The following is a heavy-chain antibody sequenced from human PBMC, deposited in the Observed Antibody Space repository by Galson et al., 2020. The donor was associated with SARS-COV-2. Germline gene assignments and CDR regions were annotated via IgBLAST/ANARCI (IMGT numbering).Heavy chain of an antibody. V-gene: IGHV5-10-1*01. J-gene: IGHJ6*03. CDR2: IDPSDSYT. Sequence: HGESLKISCKGSGYSFTSYWISWVRQMPGKGLEWMGRIDPSDSYTNYSPSFQGHVTISADKSISTAYLQWSSLKASDTAMYYCARHGEPPSSTSFYMDVWGQGTTVTVSS. D-gene: IGHD2-2*01. CDR3: ARHGEPPSSTSFYMDV. CDR1: GYSFTSYW.